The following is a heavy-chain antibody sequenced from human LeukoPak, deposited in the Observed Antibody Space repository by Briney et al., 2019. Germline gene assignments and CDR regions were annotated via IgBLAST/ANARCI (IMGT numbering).Heavy chain of an antibody. D-gene: IGHD7-27*01. CDR2: NHYSGST. V-gene: IGHV4-59*08. Sequence: SETLSLTCTVSGGSISSSYWSWIRQPPGKGLEWIGYNHYSGSTNYNPSLKSRATISVDTSKAHFSLKLSSATATDTAAYYCARHDPGWFDTWGQGTLVTVSS. J-gene: IGHJ5*02. CDR1: GGSISSSY. CDR3: ARHDPGWFDT.